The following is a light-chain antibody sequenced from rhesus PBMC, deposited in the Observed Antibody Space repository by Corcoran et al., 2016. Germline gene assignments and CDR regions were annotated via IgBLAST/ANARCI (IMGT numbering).Light chain of an antibody. J-gene: IGKJ4*01. V-gene: IGKV3-35*02. Sequence: ETVMMQSPATLSLSPGERATLSCRASQSVGRTIAWYQRKPGQAPRLLLYYASIRATDIPDRVSGNGYGTEFTLTFSSLNPEDVGVYYCLNYYAWPLTFGGGTKVEIK. CDR2: YAS. CDR3: LNYYAWPLT. CDR1: QSVGRT.